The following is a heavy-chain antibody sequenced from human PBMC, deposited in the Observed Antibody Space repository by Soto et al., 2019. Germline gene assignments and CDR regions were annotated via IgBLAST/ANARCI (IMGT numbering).Heavy chain of an antibody. D-gene: IGHD3-10*01. J-gene: IGHJ4*02. CDR3: ARGGSENYYGSWSYSTFDD. CDR1: GFTLDDYG. V-gene: IGHV3-20*04. Sequence: GGSLRLYCAASGFTLDDYGMSRVRQAPGKGLEWVSGINWNGGSTGYADSVKGRFTISRDNAKNSLYLQMNSLRAEDTALYYCARGGSENYYGSWSYSTFDDCGQVTLFTVPS. CDR2: INWNGGST.